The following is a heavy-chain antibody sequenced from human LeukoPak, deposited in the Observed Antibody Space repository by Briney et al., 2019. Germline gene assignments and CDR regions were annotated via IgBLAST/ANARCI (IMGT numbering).Heavy chain of an antibody. CDR2: IYHSGST. D-gene: IGHD6-13*01. V-gene: IGHV4-4*02. CDR3: ARVEDIAAAGTMGLDAFDI. CDR1: GGSISSSNW. J-gene: IGHJ3*02. Sequence: PSGTLSLTCAVSGGSISSSNWWSWVRQPPGKGLEWIGEIYHSGSTNYDPSLKSRVTISVDKSKNQFSLKLSSVTAADTAVYYCARVEDIAAAGTMGLDAFDIWGQGTMVTVSS.